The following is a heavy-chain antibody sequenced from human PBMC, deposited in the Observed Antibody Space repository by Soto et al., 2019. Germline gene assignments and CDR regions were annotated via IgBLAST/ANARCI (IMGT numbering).Heavy chain of an antibody. Sequence: GSLRLSCTASGFDFSGSEMNWFRQAPGQGLEWVAYITGSGGAMVPADSLKGRFSISRDNAKNSLFLEMNNLTADDAGVYYCAKVAPFILGSPFWGQGTLVTVSS. V-gene: IGHV3-48*03. CDR3: AKVAPFILGSPF. CDR1: GFDFSGSE. D-gene: IGHD2-21*01. CDR2: ITGSGGAM. J-gene: IGHJ4*02.